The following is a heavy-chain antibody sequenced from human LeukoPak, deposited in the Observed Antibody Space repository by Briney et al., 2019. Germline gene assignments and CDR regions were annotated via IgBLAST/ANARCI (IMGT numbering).Heavy chain of an antibody. J-gene: IGHJ4*02. D-gene: IGHD5-12*01. CDR1: GFTFSSYE. V-gene: IGHV3-48*03. CDR2: ISSGGSTI. CDR3: ARAVGYSGFSDY. Sequence: GGSLRLSCAASGFTFSSYEMNWVRQAPGKGLEGVSYISSGGSTIYYADSVRGRFTISRDNAKNSLYLQMNSLRAEDTAVYYCARAVGYSGFSDYWGQGTLVTVSS.